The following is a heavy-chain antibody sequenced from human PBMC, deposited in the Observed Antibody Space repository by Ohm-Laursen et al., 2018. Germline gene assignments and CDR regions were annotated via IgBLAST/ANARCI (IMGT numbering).Heavy chain of an antibody. Sequence: GSLRLSCAASGFIFGDYSMTWIRQAPGKGLEWISYISSGSVTIHYADSVRGRFTISRDNSKNTLFLQMSSLRAEDTAVYYCASLGYCSGGSCLWAFDIWGQGTMVTVPS. D-gene: IGHD2-15*01. CDR1: GFIFGDYS. CDR2: ISSGSVTI. CDR3: ASLGYCSGGSCLWAFDI. J-gene: IGHJ3*02. V-gene: IGHV3-11*01.